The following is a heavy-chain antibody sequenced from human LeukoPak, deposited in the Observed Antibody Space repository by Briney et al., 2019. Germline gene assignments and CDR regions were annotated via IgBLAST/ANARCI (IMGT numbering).Heavy chain of an antibody. CDR2: IIPIFGTA. D-gene: IGHD6-19*01. CDR1: GGTFSSYA. J-gene: IGHJ4*02. Sequence: GASVKVSCKASGGTFSSYAISWVRQAPGQGLEWMGGIIPIFGTANYAQKFRGRVTITADKSTRTAYMELSSLRSEDTAVYYCAREYEDGYSSGWGRNGLVYWGQGTLVTVSS. CDR3: AREYEDGYSSGWGRNGLVY. V-gene: IGHV1-69*06.